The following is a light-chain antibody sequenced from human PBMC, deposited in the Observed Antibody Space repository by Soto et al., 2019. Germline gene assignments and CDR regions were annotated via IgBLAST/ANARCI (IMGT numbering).Light chain of an antibody. Sequence: DIVMTQSPLSLPVTPGEPASISCRSSQSLLHSNGYNYLDWYLQKPGQSPQLLIYLGSNRASGVPDRFSGNGSGTDFTLKISRVEAEDVGVYYCMQALQTPPTFGQVTKVEIK. CDR2: LGS. V-gene: IGKV2-28*01. CDR1: QSLLHSNGYNY. J-gene: IGKJ1*01. CDR3: MQALQTPPT.